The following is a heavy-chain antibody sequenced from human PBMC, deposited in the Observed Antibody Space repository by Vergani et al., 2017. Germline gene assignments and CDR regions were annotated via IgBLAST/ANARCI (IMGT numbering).Heavy chain of an antibody. CDR3: ARDVGGPPYDILTGWTSGWFDP. J-gene: IGHJ5*02. V-gene: IGHV3-30-3*01. D-gene: IGHD3-9*01. CDR1: GFTFCSYA. Sequence: QVQLVESGGGVVQPGRSLRLSCAASGFTFCSYAMHWVRQAPGKGLEWVAVISYDGSNKYYADSVKGRFTISRDNSKNTLYLQMNSLRAEDTAVYYCARDVGGPPYDILTGWTSGWFDPWGQGTLVTVSS. CDR2: ISYDGSNK.